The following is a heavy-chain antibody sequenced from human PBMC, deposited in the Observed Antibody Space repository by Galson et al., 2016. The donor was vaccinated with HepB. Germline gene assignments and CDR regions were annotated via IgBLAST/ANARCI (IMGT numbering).Heavy chain of an antibody. CDR1: GFTFSSYA. CDR3: AKMPDAVIEPATFDY. J-gene: IGHJ4*02. CDR2: IGGSGGGT. V-gene: IGHV3-23*01. D-gene: IGHD2-2*01. Sequence: SLRLSCAASGFTFSSYAMNWVRQAPGKGLEWVSSIGGSGGGTYYADSVKGRFTISRDNFRDTLYLHMNSLRAEDTAVYYCAKMPDAVIEPATFDYWGQGTLVTVSS.